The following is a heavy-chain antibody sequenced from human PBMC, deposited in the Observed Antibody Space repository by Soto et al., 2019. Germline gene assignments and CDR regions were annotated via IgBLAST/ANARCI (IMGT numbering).Heavy chain of an antibody. D-gene: IGHD5-18*01. CDR1: GFTFSTYA. CDR2: ISYDGTNK. Sequence: QVQLVESGGGVVQPGRSLRLSCAASGFTFSTYAMHWVRQAPGKGLEWVAVISYDGTNKYYADSVRGRFTISRDNSKNTLFLQMNSLRAEDTGVYYCAKDGGGYNYAYVMLDKYYYGMDVGGQGTTVTVSS. V-gene: IGHV3-30-3*01. J-gene: IGHJ6*02. CDR3: AKDGGGYNYAYVMLDKYYYGMDV.